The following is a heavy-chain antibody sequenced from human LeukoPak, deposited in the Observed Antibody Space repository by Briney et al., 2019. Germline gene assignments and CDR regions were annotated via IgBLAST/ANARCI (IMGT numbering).Heavy chain of an antibody. V-gene: IGHV1-2*02. Sequence: ASVEVSCKASGYTFTGYYMHWVRQAPGQGLEWMGWINPNSGGTNYAQKFQGRVTMTRGTSISTAYMELSRLRSDDTAVYYCARALSAGWFDPWGQGTLVTVSS. CDR3: ARALSAGWFDP. J-gene: IGHJ5*02. CDR2: INPNSGGT. D-gene: IGHD6-13*01. CDR1: GYTFTGYY.